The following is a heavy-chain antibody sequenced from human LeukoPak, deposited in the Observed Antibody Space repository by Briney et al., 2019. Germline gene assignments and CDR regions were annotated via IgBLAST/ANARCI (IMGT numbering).Heavy chain of an antibody. Sequence: ASVKVSCKASGYTFTSYGISWVRQAPGQGLEWMGWISAYNGNTNYAQKLQGRVTMTTDTSTSTAYMELRSLRSDDTAVYYCARGSKPTITIFGVANDYWGQGTLVTVSS. CDR2: ISAYNGNT. CDR3: ARGSKPTITIFGVANDY. D-gene: IGHD3-3*01. J-gene: IGHJ4*02. CDR1: GYTFTSYG. V-gene: IGHV1-18*01.